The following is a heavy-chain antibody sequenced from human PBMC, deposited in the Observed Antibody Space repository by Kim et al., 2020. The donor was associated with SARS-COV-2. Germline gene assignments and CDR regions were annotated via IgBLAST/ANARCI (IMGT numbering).Heavy chain of an antibody. J-gene: IGHJ6*02. Sequence: GGSLRLSCAASGFTFSSYGMHWVRQAPGKGLEWVAVIWYDGSNKYYADSVKGRVTISRDNSKNTLYLQMNSLRAGETAVYYGARTAGYCSSTRFLETYYYYYYGMDVWGQGPTVTVSS. V-gene: IGHV3-33*01. D-gene: IGHD2-2*01. CDR3: ARTAGYCSSTRFLETYYYYYYGMDV. CDR1: GFTFSSYG. CDR2: IWYDGSNK.